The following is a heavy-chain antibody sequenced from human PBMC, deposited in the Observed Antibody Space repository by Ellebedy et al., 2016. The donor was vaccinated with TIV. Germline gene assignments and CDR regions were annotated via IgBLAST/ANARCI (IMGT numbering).Heavy chain of an antibody. CDR1: GFTFSNYW. CDR2: MSPDGSNK. CDR3: AGDY. V-gene: IGHV3-30*02. J-gene: IGHJ4*02. Sequence: GGFLRLSCAASGFTFSNYWMNWVRQAPGKGLEWVAFMSPDGSNKYYADSVKGRFTISRDNSKNTLYLQMNSLRAEDTAVYYCAGDYWGQGTLVTVSS.